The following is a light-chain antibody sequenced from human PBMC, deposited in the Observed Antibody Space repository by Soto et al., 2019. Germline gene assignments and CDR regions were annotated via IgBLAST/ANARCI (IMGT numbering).Light chain of an antibody. J-gene: IGKJ4*01. CDR3: QHYDSSLST. CDR2: GAS. Sequence: EIVLTQSPGTLSLFPGERATLSCRASQSIDSISLAWYQHKPGQAPRLLIYGASSRSTAIPDRFSGSGSGTEFTLTISSLEPEDFAVYYCQHYDSSLSTFGGGTKVDIK. V-gene: IGKV3-20*01. CDR1: QSIDSIS.